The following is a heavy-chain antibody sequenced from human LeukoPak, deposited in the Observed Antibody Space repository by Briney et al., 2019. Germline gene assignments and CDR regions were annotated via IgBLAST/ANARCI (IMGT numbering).Heavy chain of an antibody. D-gene: IGHD3-10*01. Sequence: PGGSLRLSCAASGFTFSGYWMSWLRQAPGKGLEWVANIKQDGSEKYYVDSVKGRFTISRDNAKNSLYLQMNSLRAEDTAVYYCARDRGFGQADVWGKGTMVTVSS. CDR1: GFTFSGYW. CDR2: IKQDGSEK. V-gene: IGHV3-7*01. J-gene: IGHJ6*04. CDR3: ARDRGFGQADV.